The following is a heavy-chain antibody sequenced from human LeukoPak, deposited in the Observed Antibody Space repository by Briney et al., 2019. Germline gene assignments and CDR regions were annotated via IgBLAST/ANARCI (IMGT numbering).Heavy chain of an antibody. CDR1: GFTFSSYA. D-gene: IGHD2/OR15-2a*01. V-gene: IGHV3-64*01. CDR2: ITSNGDST. J-gene: IGHJ5*02. Sequence: GGSLRLSCTASGFTFSSYAMHWVRQAPGKELEYVSAITSNGDSTHYARSVKGRFTISRDNSKDTVYLQMGSLRSEDMAVYYCARGPYHMLFMPNWFDTWGQGTVVTVST. CDR3: ARGPYHMLFMPNWFDT.